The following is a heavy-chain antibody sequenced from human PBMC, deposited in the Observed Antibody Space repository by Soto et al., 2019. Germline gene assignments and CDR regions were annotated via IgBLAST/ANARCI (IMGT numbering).Heavy chain of an antibody. CDR2: IDEYGNTI. J-gene: IGHJ4*02. CDR1: GFTFSSYW. Sequence: VSLRLSCAASGFTFSSYWMHWVRQVPGKGLLWVSRIDEYGNTINYADSVKGRFTISRDNARNTLYLEMNSLGAEDTALYYCTRDIGGKGAYWGPGTLVTVSS. V-gene: IGHV3-74*01. D-gene: IGHD3-10*01. CDR3: TRDIGGKGAY.